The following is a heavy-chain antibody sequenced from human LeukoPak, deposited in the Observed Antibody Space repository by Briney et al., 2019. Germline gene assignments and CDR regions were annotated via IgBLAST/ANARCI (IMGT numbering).Heavy chain of an antibody. CDR3: ARGGYCSGGSCYGGGFDY. CDR2: INHSGST. V-gene: IGHV4-34*01. Sequence: PSETLSLTCAVYGGSFSGYYWSWIHQPPGKGLEWIGEINHSGSTNYNPSLKSRVTISVDTSKNQFSLKLTSVTAADTAVYYCARGGYCSGGSCYGGGFDYWGQGILVTVSS. D-gene: IGHD2-15*01. CDR1: GGSFSGYY. J-gene: IGHJ4*02.